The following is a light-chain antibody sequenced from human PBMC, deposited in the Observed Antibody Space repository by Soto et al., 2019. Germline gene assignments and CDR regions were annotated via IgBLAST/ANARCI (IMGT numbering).Light chain of an antibody. Sequence: DVVMTQSPLSLPVTLGQPASISCRSSQSLAYSDGNTYLNWFQQRPGQSPRRLIYKVSNRDSGVPDRFSGSWSCTDFTLKISRVDAEDVGVYYCMLGTHWPPYTFGQGTKLEIK. V-gene: IGKV2-30*01. J-gene: IGKJ2*01. CDR3: MLGTHWPPYT. CDR2: KVS. CDR1: QSLAYSDGNTY.